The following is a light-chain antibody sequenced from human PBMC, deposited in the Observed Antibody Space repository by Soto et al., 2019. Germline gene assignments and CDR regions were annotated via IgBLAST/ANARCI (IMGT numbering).Light chain of an antibody. CDR2: GVS. V-gene: IGKV3-20*01. CDR1: QSVSNNY. J-gene: IGKJ5*01. Sequence: EIVLTQSPGTLSLSPGERATLSCRASQSVSNNYLAWYQQKPGQAPRLLIYGVSNRATGIPDRFSGSGSGTDFTLTISRLEPEDFAVYYCQQYGSSPRITFGQGTRLEIK. CDR3: QQYGSSPRIT.